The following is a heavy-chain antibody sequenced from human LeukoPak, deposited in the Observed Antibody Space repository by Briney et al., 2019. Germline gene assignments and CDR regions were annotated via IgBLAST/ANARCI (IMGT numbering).Heavy chain of an antibody. CDR3: ARDSGYYGLAFDY. J-gene: IGHJ4*02. CDR1: GFTFSTYG. D-gene: IGHD3-22*01. V-gene: IGHV3-23*01. CDR2: ISGSGDST. Sequence: GGTLRLSCGASGFTFSTYGMTWVRQAPGKGLEWVSGISGSGDSTYYADSVKGRFTISRDNSKNTLYLQMNSLRAEDTAVYYCARDSGYYGLAFDYWGQGTLVTVSS.